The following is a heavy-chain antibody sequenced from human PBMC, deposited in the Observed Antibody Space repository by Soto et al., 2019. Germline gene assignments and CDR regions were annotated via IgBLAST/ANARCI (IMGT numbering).Heavy chain of an antibody. J-gene: IGHJ4*02. V-gene: IGHV1-2*02. CDR3: AKKTPGTNPLDY. CDR1: GYTFTGYY. D-gene: IGHD1-26*01. Sequence: ASVKVSCKASGYTFTGYYMHWVRQAPGQGLEWMGWINPNSGSPYYADSVKGRFTISRDNSKNTLFLQMSSLRAEDTAVYYCAKKTPGTNPLDYWGQGTLVTVSS. CDR2: INPNSGSP.